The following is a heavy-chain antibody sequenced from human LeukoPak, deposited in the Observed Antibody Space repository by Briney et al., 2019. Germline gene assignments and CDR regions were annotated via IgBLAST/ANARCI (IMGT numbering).Heavy chain of an antibody. CDR1: EYIFTTYW. CDR3: ARQPDSSGSPLY. Sequence: GESLKISCKGSEYIFTTYWIDWVRQLPGKGLEWMGSIYPGDSDTRYSPSFQGQVTISADKYISTAYLQWSSLKPSDTAMFYCARQPDSSGSPLYWGQGTLVSVSS. J-gene: IGHJ4*02. CDR2: IYPGDSDT. D-gene: IGHD3-22*01. V-gene: IGHV5-51*01.